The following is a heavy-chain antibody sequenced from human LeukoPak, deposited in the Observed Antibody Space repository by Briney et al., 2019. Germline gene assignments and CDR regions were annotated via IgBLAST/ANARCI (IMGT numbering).Heavy chain of an antibody. CDR2: INWNGASA. Sequence: GALILSCAASGFTFDDYAMNWVRQAPGKGLEGVSGINWNGASAGYADSVKGRFTISRDNAKKSLYLQMNSLRPEDTALYHCARGDYCRSNSCYLHMDVWGKGTTVTVSS. D-gene: IGHD2-2*01. V-gene: IGHV3-20*01. CDR1: GFTFDDYA. J-gene: IGHJ6*03. CDR3: ARGDYCRSNSCYLHMDV.